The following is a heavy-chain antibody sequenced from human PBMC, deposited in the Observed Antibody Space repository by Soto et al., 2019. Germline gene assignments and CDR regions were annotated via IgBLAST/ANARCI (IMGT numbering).Heavy chain of an antibody. V-gene: IGHV3-23*01. CDR1: GFTFSSYA. D-gene: IGHD3-22*01. Sequence: GGSLRLSCAASGFTFSSYAMSWVRQAPGKGLEWVSAISSSDSSRYYADSVKGRFTIARDNSKNTLYLQMHSLRAEATAVDYCANVYDSSGYYFDYWGQGTLVTVSS. CDR2: ISSSDSSR. J-gene: IGHJ4*02. CDR3: ANVYDSSGYYFDY.